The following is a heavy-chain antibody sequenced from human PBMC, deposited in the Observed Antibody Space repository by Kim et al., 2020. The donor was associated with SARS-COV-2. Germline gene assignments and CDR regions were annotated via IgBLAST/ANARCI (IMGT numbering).Heavy chain of an antibody. V-gene: IGHV3-66*01. J-gene: IGHJ4*02. CDR3: ARVVDTATLDY. CDR2: T. D-gene: IGHD5-18*01. Sequence: TYYADSGKGSFTIYRDNSKNTLYLKMNSQRAEDTAVYYCARVVDTATLDYWGQGTLVTVSS.